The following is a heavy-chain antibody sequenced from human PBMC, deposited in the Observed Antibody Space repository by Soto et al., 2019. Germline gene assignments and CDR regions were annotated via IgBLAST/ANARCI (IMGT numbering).Heavy chain of an antibody. CDR3: AREQGYILDY. V-gene: IGHV4-59*01. D-gene: IGHD3-16*02. CDR1: GGSISSYY. J-gene: IGHJ4*02. Sequence: SETLSLTCPVSGGSISSYYWSWIRQPPGKGLEWIGYIYYSGSTNYNPSLKSRVTISVDTSKNQFSLKLSSVTAADTAVYYCAREQGYILDYWGQGTLVTVSS. CDR2: IYYSGST.